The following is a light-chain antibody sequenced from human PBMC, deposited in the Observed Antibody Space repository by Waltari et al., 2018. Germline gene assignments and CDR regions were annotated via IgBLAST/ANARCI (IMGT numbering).Light chain of an antibody. CDR1: QRVSNW. CDR2: KAS. CDR3: QQYNDDPRT. Sequence: DIQLTQSPSTLSASVGDSVTITCRASQRVSNWLAWYQQKPGKAPNLLIYKASSLESGVPSRFSGSGSGTEFTLTISSLQPDYFATYYCQQYNDDPRTFGQGTEVEFK. J-gene: IGKJ1*01. V-gene: IGKV1-5*03.